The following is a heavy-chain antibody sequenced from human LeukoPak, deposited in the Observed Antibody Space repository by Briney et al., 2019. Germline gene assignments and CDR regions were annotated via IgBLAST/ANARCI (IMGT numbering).Heavy chain of an antibody. CDR3: ARVWYTSGWTIDY. CDR2: IYYRVST. CDR1: GGSSSNYY. Sequence: SDTLSLTCTVSGGSSSNYYWKWIRQPPGKGLEWMGYIYYRVSTNYNPSLKSRVTISVDTSKRQFSLKLSSVTAADTAVYYCARVWYTSGWTIDYWGQGTLVTVSS. J-gene: IGHJ4*02. D-gene: IGHD6-19*01. V-gene: IGHV4-59*07.